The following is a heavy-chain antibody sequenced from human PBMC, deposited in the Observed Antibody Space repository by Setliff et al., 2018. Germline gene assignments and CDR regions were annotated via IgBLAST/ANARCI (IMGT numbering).Heavy chain of an antibody. CDR2: INPKTGGT. V-gene: IGHV1-2*04. J-gene: IGHJ3*01. CDR1: GYAFTDNH. CDR3: ARSDHLVVDGFDV. Sequence: ASVKVSCKTSGYAFTDNHIHWVRQAPGQGLEWMGWINPKTGGTNLAQKFQGWVSMTRDTSITTAYMELSRLTSDDMAVYFCARSDHLVVDGFDVWGQGTMVTVSS. D-gene: IGHD3-16*01.